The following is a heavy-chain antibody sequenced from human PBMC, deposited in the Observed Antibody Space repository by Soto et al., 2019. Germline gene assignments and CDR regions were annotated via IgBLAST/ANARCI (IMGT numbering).Heavy chain of an antibody. CDR1: GFTFRSFT. D-gene: IGHD6-13*01. CDR3: TRDASRDSSARGWFDP. CDR2: ISSNSAYI. J-gene: IGHJ5*02. Sequence: PGGSLRLGCAASGFTFRSFTMNWVRQAPGKGLEWVSTISSNSAYIYYTDALRGRFTISRDNAKNSLHLQMNSLRAEDTAVYYCTRDASRDSSARGWFDPWGPGTLVTVSS. V-gene: IGHV3-21*01.